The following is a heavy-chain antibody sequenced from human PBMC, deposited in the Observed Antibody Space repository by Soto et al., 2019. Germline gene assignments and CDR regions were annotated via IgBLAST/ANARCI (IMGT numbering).Heavy chain of an antibody. V-gene: IGHV4-59*01. J-gene: IGHJ4*02. D-gene: IGHD5-12*01. CDR1: CGPLSRYH. CDR3: ARVRYSGYDYGEDY. Sequence: PSETLSPPSTVSCGPLSRYHWGWVRQPPGKGLEWIGYIYYSGSTNYTPSLKSRVTISVDTSKNQFSLKLSSVTAADTAVYYCARVRYSGYDYGEDYWGQGTLVTVSS. CDR2: IYYSGST.